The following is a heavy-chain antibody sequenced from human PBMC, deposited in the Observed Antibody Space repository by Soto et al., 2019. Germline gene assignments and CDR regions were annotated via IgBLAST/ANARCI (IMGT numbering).Heavy chain of an antibody. J-gene: IGHJ6*02. Sequence: GGSLRLSCAASGFTFSSYAMHWVRQAPGKGLEWVAVISYDGSNKYYADSVKGRFTISRDNPKNTLYLQMNSLRAEDTAVYYCASWSGYYGTPYYYYYYGMDVWGQGTTVTVS. CDR3: ASWSGYYGTPYYYYYYGMDV. D-gene: IGHD3-3*01. V-gene: IGHV3-30-3*01. CDR2: ISYDGSNK. CDR1: GFTFSSYA.